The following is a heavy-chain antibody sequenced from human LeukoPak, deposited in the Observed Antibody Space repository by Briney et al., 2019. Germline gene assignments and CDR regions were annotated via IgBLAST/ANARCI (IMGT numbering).Heavy chain of an antibody. D-gene: IGHD4-11*01. V-gene: IGHV3-7*01. J-gene: IGHJ4*02. Sequence: PGGSLRLSCAASGFTFSHYWMAWVRQAPGKGLEWVANIKEDGNDKHYLDSVRGRFTISRDNAGNSMYLQMSSLRPDDTAVYFCARSKDRSWPFDSLGQGTLVTVSS. CDR1: GFTFSHYW. CDR3: ARSKDRSWPFDS. CDR2: IKEDGNDK.